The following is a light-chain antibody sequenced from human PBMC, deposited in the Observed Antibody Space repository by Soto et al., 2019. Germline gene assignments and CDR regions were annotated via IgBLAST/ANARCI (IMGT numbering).Light chain of an antibody. J-gene: IGKJ2*01. CDR1: QIIGSS. Sequence: DIQMTQSPSTLSASVGDRVTITCRASQIIGSSLAWYQQKPGKAPKLLIYDASTLQSAVPSRFSGSESGTEFTLTISSLQPDDSATYYCQQYYSYPYTFGQGTKLEIK. CDR2: DAS. V-gene: IGKV1-5*01. CDR3: QQYYSYPYT.